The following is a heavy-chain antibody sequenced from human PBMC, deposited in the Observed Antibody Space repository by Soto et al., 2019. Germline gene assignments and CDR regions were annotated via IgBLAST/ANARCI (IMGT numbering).Heavy chain of an antibody. CDR1: GYTFTSYD. D-gene: IGHD2-2*01. Sequence: DSVKVSCKASGYTFTSYDINWVRQATGQGLEWMGWMNPNSGNTGYAQKFQGRVTMTRNTSISTAYMELSSLRSEDTAVYYCARARRVPAAAYYYYYYMDVWGKGTTVTVS. CDR2: MNPNSGNT. V-gene: IGHV1-8*01. CDR3: ARARRVPAAAYYYYYYMDV. J-gene: IGHJ6*03.